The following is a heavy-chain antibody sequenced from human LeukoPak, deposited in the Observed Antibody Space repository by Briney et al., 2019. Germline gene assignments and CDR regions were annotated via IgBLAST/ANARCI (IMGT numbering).Heavy chain of an antibody. V-gene: IGHV4-38-2*01. J-gene: IGHJ4*02. Sequence: PSETLSLTCAVSGYSISSGYYWGWIRQPPGKGLEWIGSIYHSGSTYYNPSLKSRVTISVDTSKNQFPLKLSSVTAADTAVYYCSRKRWFGELFLFDYWGQGTLVTVSP. D-gene: IGHD3-10*01. CDR1: GYSISSGYY. CDR3: SRKRWFGELFLFDY. CDR2: IYHSGST.